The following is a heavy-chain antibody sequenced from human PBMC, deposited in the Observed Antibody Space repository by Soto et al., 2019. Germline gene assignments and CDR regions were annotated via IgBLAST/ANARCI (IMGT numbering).Heavy chain of an antibody. J-gene: IGHJ4*02. V-gene: IGHV3-23*01. D-gene: IGHD3-10*01. CDR2: ISGGGGST. CDR1: GFTFSNYA. Sequence: EVQLLESGGGLVQPGGSLRLSCAASGFTFSNYAMNWVRQAPGKGLEWVSGISGGGGSTFYADSVKGRFTVSRDNSNNTLYLQVDSQRADDTSVYYCAKGTTSYYAWGSLYWGQGTLVTVSS. CDR3: AKGTTSYYAWGSLY.